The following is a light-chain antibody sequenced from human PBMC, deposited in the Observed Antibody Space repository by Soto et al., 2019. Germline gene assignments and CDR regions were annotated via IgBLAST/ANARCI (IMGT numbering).Light chain of an antibody. CDR3: CSYAGSGTLV. Sequence: QSALTQPASVSGSPGQSNTISCTGTSSDVGSYDLVSWYQQYPGKAPKVMIFEVIKRPSGVSNRFSGSKSGNTASLTISGLQAEDEAHYYCCSYAGSGTLVFGGGTKLTVL. V-gene: IGLV2-23*02. J-gene: IGLJ3*02. CDR2: EVI. CDR1: SSDVGSYDL.